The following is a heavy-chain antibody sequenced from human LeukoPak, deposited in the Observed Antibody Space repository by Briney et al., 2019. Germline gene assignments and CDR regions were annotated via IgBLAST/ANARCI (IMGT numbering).Heavy chain of an antibody. CDR3: ARLRYYDILTGPETIFLHRYYFDY. Sequence: GGSLRLSCAASGFTFSDYYMSWIRQAPGKGLEWVSYISSSGSTIYYADSVKGRFTISRDNAKNSLYLQMNSLRAEDTAVYYCARLRYYDILTGPETIFLHRYYFDYWGQGTLVTVSS. V-gene: IGHV3-11*01. CDR2: ISSSGSTI. D-gene: IGHD3-9*01. CDR1: GFTFSDYY. J-gene: IGHJ4*02.